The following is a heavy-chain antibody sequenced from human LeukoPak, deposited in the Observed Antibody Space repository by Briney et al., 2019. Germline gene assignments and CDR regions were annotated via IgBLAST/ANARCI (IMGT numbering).Heavy chain of an antibody. D-gene: IGHD6-13*01. J-gene: IGHJ4*02. V-gene: IGHV4-34*01. CDR3: ARLSSSWYEVGDY. CDR2: INHSGST. Sequence: SETLSLTCAVYGGSFSGYYWSWIRQPPGRGLEWIGEINHSGSTNYNPSLKSRVTISVDTSKNQFSLKLSSVTAADTAVYYCARLSSSWYEVGDYWGQGTLVTVSS. CDR1: GGSFSGYY.